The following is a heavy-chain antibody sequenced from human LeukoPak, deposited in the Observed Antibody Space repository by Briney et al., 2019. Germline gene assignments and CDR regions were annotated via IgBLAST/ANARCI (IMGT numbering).Heavy chain of an antibody. J-gene: IGHJ4*02. CDR3: ARDLEYCSGGACFGY. V-gene: IGHV4-59*01. CDR1: GGSISSYF. Sequence: SETLSLTCTVSGGSISSYFWSWIRQPPGKGLEWIRYIFYRGSTKYNPSLKSRVTILGDTSMNQFSLKLRSVTAADTAVYYCARDLEYCSGGACFGYWGKGTLVTVSS. CDR2: IFYRGST. D-gene: IGHD2-15*01.